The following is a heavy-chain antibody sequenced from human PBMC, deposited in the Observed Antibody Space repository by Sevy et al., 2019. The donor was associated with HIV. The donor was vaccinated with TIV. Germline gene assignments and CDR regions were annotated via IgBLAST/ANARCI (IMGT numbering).Heavy chain of an antibody. D-gene: IGHD5-18*01. Sequence: GGSRRPSCAASEFTFSSYWRSWVRQAPGKGLEGVANIKQDGREKNYVDFVKGRFTISRDNAKNSLYLQMNSLRAEDTAVYYCARVEDTAMVFDYWGQGTLVTVSS. V-gene: IGHV3-7*03. CDR1: EFTFSSYW. CDR3: ARVEDTAMVFDY. CDR2: IKQDGREK. J-gene: IGHJ4*02.